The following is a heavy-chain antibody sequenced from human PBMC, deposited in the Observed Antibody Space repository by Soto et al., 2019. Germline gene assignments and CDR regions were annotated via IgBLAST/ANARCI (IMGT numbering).Heavy chain of an antibody. CDR1: GFTVSSNY. V-gene: IGHV3-66*01. J-gene: IGHJ5*02. Sequence: GGSLRLSCAASGFTVSSNYMSWVRQAPGKGLEWVSVIYSGGSTYYADSVKGRFTISRDNSKNTLYLQMNSLRAEDTAVYYWARAQPPAQQLVPGLWFDPWGQGTLVTVSS. CDR2: IYSGGST. CDR3: ARAQPPAQQLVPGLWFDP. D-gene: IGHD6-13*01.